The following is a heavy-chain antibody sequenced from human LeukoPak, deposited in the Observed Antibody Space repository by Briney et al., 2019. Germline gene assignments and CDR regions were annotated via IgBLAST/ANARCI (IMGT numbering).Heavy chain of an antibody. J-gene: IGHJ4*02. CDR2: ISYDGGNK. Sequence: GGSLRLSCAASGFSFSSYAMHWVRQAPGKGLEWVAVISYDGGNKYYVDSVKGRFTISRDNSKTTLYLQMNSLRAEDTAVYYCAKDRSGAYSSSWYYLFDYWGQGTLVTVSS. V-gene: IGHV3-30*18. CDR1: GFSFSSYA. CDR3: AKDRSGAYSSSWYYLFDY. D-gene: IGHD6-13*01.